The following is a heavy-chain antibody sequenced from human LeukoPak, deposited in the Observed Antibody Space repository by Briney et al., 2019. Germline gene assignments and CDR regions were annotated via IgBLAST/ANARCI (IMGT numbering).Heavy chain of an antibody. J-gene: IGHJ6*03. D-gene: IGHD6-13*01. CDR3: ARDLIAAAGRDYMDV. CDR2: IKQDGSEK. Sequence: GALRLSCAASGFTFSSYWMSWVRQAPGKGLEWVANIKQDGSEKYYVDSVKGRFTISRDNAKNSLYLQMNSLRAEDTAVYYCARDLIAAAGRDYMDVWGKGTTVTVSS. V-gene: IGHV3-7*01. CDR1: GFTFSSYW.